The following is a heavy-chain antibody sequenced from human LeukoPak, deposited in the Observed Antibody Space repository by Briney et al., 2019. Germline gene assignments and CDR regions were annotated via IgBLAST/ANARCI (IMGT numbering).Heavy chain of an antibody. CDR3: AREETYYYDSSGYSIY. D-gene: IGHD3-22*01. V-gene: IGHV3-21*01. CDR1: GFTFSSYA. CDR2: ISSSSSYI. Sequence: GGSLRLSCAASGFTFSSYAMSWVRQAPGKGLEWVSSISSSSSYIYYADSVKGRFTISRDNAKNSLYLQMNSLRAEDTAVYYCAREETYYYDSSGYSIYWGQGTLVTVSS. J-gene: IGHJ4*02.